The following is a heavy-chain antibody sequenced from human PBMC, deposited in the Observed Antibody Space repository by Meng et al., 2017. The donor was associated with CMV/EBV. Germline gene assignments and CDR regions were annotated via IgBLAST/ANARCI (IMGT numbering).Heavy chain of an antibody. CDR2: MNWNGDGT. CDR1: GFAFRDHG. D-gene: IGHD3-3*01. Sequence: GESLKISCAASGFAFRDHGMTWVRQAPGKGLEWVAGMNWNGDGTGYADSVKGRFTISRDNAKNSLYLQMNSLRAEDTAVYYCTRAAYYDFWSGYQNQADAFDIWGQGTVVTVSS. V-gene: IGHV3-20*04. J-gene: IGHJ3*02. CDR3: TRAAYYDFWSGYQNQADAFDI.